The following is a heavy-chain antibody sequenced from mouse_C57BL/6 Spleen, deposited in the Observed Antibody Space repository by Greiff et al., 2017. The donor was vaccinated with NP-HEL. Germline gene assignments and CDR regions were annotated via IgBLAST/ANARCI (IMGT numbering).Heavy chain of an antibody. CDR3: ARGETGFAY. J-gene: IGHJ3*01. CDR2: ISDGGSYT. Sequence: EVKVEESGGGLVKPGGSLKLSCAASGFTFSSYAMSWVRQTPEKRLEWVATISDGGSYTYYPDNVKGRFTISRDNAKNNLYLQMSHLKSEDTAMYYCARGETGFAYWGQGTLVTVSA. V-gene: IGHV5-4*03. CDR1: GFTFSSYA.